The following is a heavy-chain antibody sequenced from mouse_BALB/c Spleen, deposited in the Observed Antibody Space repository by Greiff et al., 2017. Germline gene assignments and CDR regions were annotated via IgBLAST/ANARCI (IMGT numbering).Heavy chain of an antibody. D-gene: IGHD1-1*01. CDR2: IWTGGGT. CDR3: VREIYYGSDY. Sequence: VQLVESGPGLVAPSQSLSITCTVSGFSLTSYDISWIRQPPGKGLEWLGVIWTGGGTNYNSAFMSRLSISKDNSKSQVFLKMNSLQTDDTAIYYCVREIYYGSDYWGQGTTLTVSS. J-gene: IGHJ2*01. V-gene: IGHV2-9-2*01. CDR1: GFSLTSYD.